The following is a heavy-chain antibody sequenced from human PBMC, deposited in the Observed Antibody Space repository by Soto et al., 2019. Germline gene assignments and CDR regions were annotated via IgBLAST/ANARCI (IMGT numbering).Heavy chain of an antibody. CDR2: ISGSGGST. Sequence: PGGSLRLSCAASGFTFISYAMSWVRQAPGKGLEWVSAISGSGGSTYYADSVKGRFTISRDNSKNTLYLQMNSLRAEDTAVYYCAKVPIPRNGMDVWGQGTTVTVSS. CDR1: GFTFISYA. D-gene: IGHD2-2*02. J-gene: IGHJ6*02. CDR3: AKVPIPRNGMDV. V-gene: IGHV3-23*01.